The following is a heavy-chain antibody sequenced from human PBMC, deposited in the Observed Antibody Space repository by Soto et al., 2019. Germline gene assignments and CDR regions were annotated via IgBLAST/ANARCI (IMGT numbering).Heavy chain of an antibody. D-gene: IGHD3-3*01. CDR3: ARGLRYNFWSGYADY. Sequence: SETLSLTYAVYGGSFSGYYWSWIRQPPGKGLEWIGEINHSGSTNYNPSLKSRVTISVDTSKNQFSLKLSSVTAADTAVYYCARGLRYNFWSGYADYWGQGTLVTVSS. CDR1: GGSFSGYY. V-gene: IGHV4-34*01. CDR2: INHSGST. J-gene: IGHJ4*02.